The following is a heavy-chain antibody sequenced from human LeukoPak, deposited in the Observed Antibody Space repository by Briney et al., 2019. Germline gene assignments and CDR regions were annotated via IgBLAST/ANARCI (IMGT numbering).Heavy chain of an antibody. J-gene: IGHJ4*02. Sequence: GESLRLSCAPSGFTFSNNAFNWVRQAPGKGLEWVATIIFSGSSTYYADSVKGRFTIARDNSKNTVYLQMSSLRAEDTAVYYCAKRGPAASFDYWGQGTLVTVSS. V-gene: IGHV3-23*01. CDR3: AKRGPAASFDY. D-gene: IGHD2-2*01. CDR2: IIFSGSST. CDR1: GFTFSNNA.